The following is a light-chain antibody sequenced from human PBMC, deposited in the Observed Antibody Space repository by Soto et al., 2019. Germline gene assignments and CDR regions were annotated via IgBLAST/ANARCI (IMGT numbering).Light chain of an antibody. J-gene: IGKJ1*01. V-gene: IGKV3-20*01. Sequence: EIVLTQSPGTLSLSPGERATLSCRASQTVSSNYLAWYQQKPGQAPSLLIYGASSRITGIPERFSGSGSGTDFTLTITRLEPEDFAVYYCQQYGTSPRFGQGTKVEL. CDR2: GAS. CDR3: QQYGTSPR. CDR1: QTVSSNY.